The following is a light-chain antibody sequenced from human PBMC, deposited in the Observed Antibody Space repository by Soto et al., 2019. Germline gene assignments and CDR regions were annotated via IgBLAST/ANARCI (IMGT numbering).Light chain of an antibody. J-gene: IGKJ2*01. Sequence: IQLTQSPSSLSASVGDRVTVTCRASQDINKFLAWFQQKPGKAPNLLIFSASTLQSAVPSWFSGGGSGTDFTLTIDSLQPEDFATYYCQQLKTYPYTFGQGTKLEIK. CDR1: QDINKF. V-gene: IGKV1-9*01. CDR2: SAS. CDR3: QQLKTYPYT.